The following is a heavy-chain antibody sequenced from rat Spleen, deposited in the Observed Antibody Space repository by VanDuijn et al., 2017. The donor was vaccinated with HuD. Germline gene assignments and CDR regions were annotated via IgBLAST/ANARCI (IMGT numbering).Heavy chain of an antibody. D-gene: IGHD1-2*01. J-gene: IGHJ4*01. V-gene: IGHV5-7*01. CDR3: VKENTIAAGGVMDA. CDR2: INYDGRST. Sequence: EVQLVESDGGLVQPGRSLKLSCAASGFIFSDHYVAWVRQAPTKGLEWVATINYDGRSTFYRDSVRDRFTISRDNAKSILYLQMDNLKSEDTATYYCVKENTIAAGGVMDAWGQGASVTVSS. CDR1: GFIFSDHY.